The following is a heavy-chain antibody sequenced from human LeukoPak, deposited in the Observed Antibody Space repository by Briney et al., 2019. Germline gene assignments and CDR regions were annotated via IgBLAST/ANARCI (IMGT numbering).Heavy chain of an antibody. CDR3: ARSYCSGGSCYSDFDY. CDR2: IYTSGST. D-gene: IGHD2-15*01. J-gene: IGHJ4*02. V-gene: IGHV4-4*07. CDR1: GGSISSYY. Sequence: PSETLSLTCTVSGGSISSYYWSWIRQPAGKGLEWIGRIYTSGSTNYNPSLKSRVTMSVDTSKNQSSLKLSSVTAADTAVYYCARSYCSGGSCYSDFDYWGQGTLVTVSP.